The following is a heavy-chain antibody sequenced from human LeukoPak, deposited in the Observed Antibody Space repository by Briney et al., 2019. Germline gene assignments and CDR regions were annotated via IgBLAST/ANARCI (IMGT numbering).Heavy chain of an antibody. CDR2: ISSSSIYI. CDR1: GFTFSSYS. Sequence: PGGSLRLSCAASGFTFSSYSMNWVRQAPGKGLEWVSFISSSSIYIYYADSVEGRFTISRDNAKNSLFLQMNSLRAEDTAVYYCARDAIEPSPDAFDIWGQGTMVTVSS. J-gene: IGHJ3*02. CDR3: ARDAIEPSPDAFDI. D-gene: IGHD1-14*01. V-gene: IGHV3-21*01.